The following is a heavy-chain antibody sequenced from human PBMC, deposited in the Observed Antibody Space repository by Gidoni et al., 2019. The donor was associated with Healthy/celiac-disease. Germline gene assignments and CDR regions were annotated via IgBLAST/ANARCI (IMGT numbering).Heavy chain of an antibody. CDR3: VSLLRGVYYYYGMDV. J-gene: IGHJ6*02. Sequence: QLQLQESGPGLVKPSETLSLTCTVSGGSISSSSYYWGWLRQPPGKGLEWIGSIYYSGSTYSNPSLKSRVTISVDTSKNQFSLKLSSVTAADTAVYYCVSLLRGVYYYYGMDVWGQGTTVTVSS. V-gene: IGHV4-39*01. CDR2: IYYSGST. D-gene: IGHD2-15*01. CDR1: GGSISSSSYY.